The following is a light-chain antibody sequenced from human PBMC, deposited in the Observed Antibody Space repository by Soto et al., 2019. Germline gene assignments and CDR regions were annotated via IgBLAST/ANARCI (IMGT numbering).Light chain of an antibody. CDR3: QQRSNWPSGT. V-gene: IGKV3-11*01. CDR2: DAS. J-gene: IGKJ1*01. CDR1: QSVTNY. Sequence: EIVLTQSPATLYLSPRERATLSCRASQSVTNYLAWYQQNPGQAPRLLIYDASNRATGIPARFSGSGSRTDFTLTISSLEREDFAVYYCQQRSNWPSGTFGQGTKVEIK.